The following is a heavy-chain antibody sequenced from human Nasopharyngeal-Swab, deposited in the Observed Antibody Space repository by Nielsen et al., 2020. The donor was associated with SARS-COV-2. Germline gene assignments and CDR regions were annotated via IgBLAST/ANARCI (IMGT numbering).Heavy chain of an antibody. V-gene: IGHV3-53*01. CDR3: ARDSSSWAHYGMDV. CDR2: IYSGGST. Sequence: WIRQPPGKGLEWVSVIYSGGSTYYADSVKGRFTISRDNSKNTLYLQMNSLRAEDTAVYYCARDSSSWAHYGMDVWGQGTTVTVSS. D-gene: IGHD6-13*01. J-gene: IGHJ6*02.